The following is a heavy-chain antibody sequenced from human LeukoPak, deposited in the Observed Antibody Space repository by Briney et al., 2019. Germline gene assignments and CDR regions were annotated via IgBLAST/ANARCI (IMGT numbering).Heavy chain of an antibody. D-gene: IGHD4-17*01. CDR1: GFTSIDYN. J-gene: IGHJ4*02. V-gene: IGHV3-11*03. CDR3: ARSPRDSGHSYLPVADY. Sequence: PGGSLRLSCAPSGFTSIDYNTRRSPDAPRERLWCISYVRAGATYTSCAGSLRGRFTICRDNTNNSLSLQLNSLRAEDTAVYFCARSPRDSGHSYLPVADYWGQGALVTVSS. CDR2: VRAGATYT.